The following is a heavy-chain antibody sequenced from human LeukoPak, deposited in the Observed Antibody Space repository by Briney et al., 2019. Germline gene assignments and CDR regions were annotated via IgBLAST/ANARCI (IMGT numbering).Heavy chain of an antibody. Sequence: ASVTVSCKASGYTFTSYDINWVRQATGQGLEWMGWMNPNSGNTGYAQKFQGRVTITRNTSISTAYMELSSLRSEDTAVYYCARTPLPFAYGGKVGPSAYYFDYWGQGTLVTVSS. CDR1: GYTFTSYD. J-gene: IGHJ4*02. CDR3: ARTPLPFAYGGKVGPSAYYFDY. CDR2: MNPNSGNT. D-gene: IGHD4-23*01. V-gene: IGHV1-8*03.